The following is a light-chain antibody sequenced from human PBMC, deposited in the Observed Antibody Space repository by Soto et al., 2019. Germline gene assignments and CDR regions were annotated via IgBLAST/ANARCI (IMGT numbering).Light chain of an antibody. V-gene: IGLV2-14*01. CDR3: CSYRSTSTLV. Sequence: QSALTQPASVSGSPGQSVTISCTGTSSDIGAYKYVSWYQHHPGKSPRIMIYEVSNRPSGVSNRFSASKSGITASLTISGLQAEDEADYYCCSYRSTSTLVFGGGTKLTVL. CDR1: SSDIGAYKY. J-gene: IGLJ2*01. CDR2: EVS.